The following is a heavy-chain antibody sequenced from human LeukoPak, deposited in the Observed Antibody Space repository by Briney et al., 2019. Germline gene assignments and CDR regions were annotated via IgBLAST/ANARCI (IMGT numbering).Heavy chain of an antibody. Sequence: PSETLFLTCTVSGGSISSYYWSWIRQPPGKGLEWIGYIYTSGSTNYNPSLKSRVTISVDTSKNQFSLKLSSVTAADTAVYYCARAPGYYMDVWGKGTTVTVSS. J-gene: IGHJ6*03. CDR1: GGSISSYY. D-gene: IGHD1-14*01. CDR2: IYTSGST. V-gene: IGHV4-4*09. CDR3: ARAPGYYMDV.